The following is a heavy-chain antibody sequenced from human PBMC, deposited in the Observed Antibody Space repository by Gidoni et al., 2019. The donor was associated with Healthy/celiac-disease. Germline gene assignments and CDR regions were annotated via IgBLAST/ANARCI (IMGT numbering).Heavy chain of an antibody. J-gene: IGHJ2*01. D-gene: IGHD5-18*01. V-gene: IGHV2-26*01. CDR1: GFSLSNARMG. CDR2: ILSNDEK. CDR3: ARIREWGGYSYGNWYVDL. Sequence: HVTLKASGPVLVKPTQTLTLTCTVSGFSLSNARMGVSWIRQPPGKALEWLAHILSNDEKSYSTSLKSRLTITKDTSKSQVVLTMTNMDPVDTATYYGARIREWGGYSYGNWYVDLWGRGTLVTVSS.